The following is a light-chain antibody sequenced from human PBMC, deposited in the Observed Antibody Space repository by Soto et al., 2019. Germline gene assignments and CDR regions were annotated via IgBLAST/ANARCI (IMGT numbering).Light chain of an antibody. CDR1: QSVSSN. Sequence: EIVMTQSPATLSVSPGERATLSCRASQSVSSNLAWYQQKPGQAPRLLIYGASTRATDTPVRFRGSGSGTEFTLTSSSRQSEDFAVYYGQQYHNWHPSIIFGQGTRRESK. CDR2: GAS. J-gene: IGKJ5*01. CDR3: QQYHNWHPSII. V-gene: IGKV3-15*01.